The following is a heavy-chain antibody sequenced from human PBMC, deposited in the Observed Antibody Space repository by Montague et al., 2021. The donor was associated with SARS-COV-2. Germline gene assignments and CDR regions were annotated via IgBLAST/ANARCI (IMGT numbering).Heavy chain of an antibody. J-gene: IGHJ6*02. D-gene: IGHD3/OR15-3a*01. V-gene: IGHV3-53*01. CDR3: AIDQGPMTWTSYGMDV. CDR2: IYSGGST. Sequence: SLRLSCAASGFTVSRNYMNWVLQTPGKGLEWVSVIYSGGSTYYADSVKVRFTISKDNSKNTLYLQMNSLRAEDTAVYYCAIDQGPMTWTSYGMDVWGQGTTVTVSS. CDR1: GFTVSRNY.